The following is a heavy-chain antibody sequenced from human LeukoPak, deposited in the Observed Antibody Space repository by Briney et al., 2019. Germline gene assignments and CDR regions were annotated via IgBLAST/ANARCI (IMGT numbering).Heavy chain of an antibody. V-gene: IGHV1-18*01. CDR3: VRGGVTGTTRLDY. CDR2: VNTYNGNT. D-gene: IGHD2-8*02. CDR1: GYTFTSYG. Sequence: ASVKVSCKASGYTFTSYGIRWVRQAPGQGLELMGWVNTYNGNTNYAQKVQGRVTMTRGTSTSTAYMELRGLGSDDTAVYYCVRGGVTGTTRLDYWGQGTLVTVSS. J-gene: IGHJ4*02.